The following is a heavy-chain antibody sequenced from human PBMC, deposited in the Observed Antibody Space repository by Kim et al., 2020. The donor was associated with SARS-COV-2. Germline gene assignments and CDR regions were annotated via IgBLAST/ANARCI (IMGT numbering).Heavy chain of an antibody. Sequence: SETLSLTCTVSGGSISSYYWSWIRQPPGKGLEWIGYIYYSGSTNYNPSLKSRVTISVDTSKNQFSLKLSSVTAADTAVYYCARGAYGDFRYWGQGTLVT. CDR3: ARGAYGDFRY. D-gene: IGHD4-17*01. V-gene: IGHV4-59*01. CDR2: IYYSGST. CDR1: GGSISSYY. J-gene: IGHJ4*02.